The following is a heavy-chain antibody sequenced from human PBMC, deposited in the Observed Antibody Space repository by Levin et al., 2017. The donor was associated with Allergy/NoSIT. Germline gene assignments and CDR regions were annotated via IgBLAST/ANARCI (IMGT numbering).Heavy chain of an antibody. CDR1: GYTFTEYY. Sequence: PEASVKVSCKPSGYTFTEYYIHWVRQAPGQGLEKMGWINPKSGGISYAQNFQGRVAMTRDTSISTAYMELSGLTPDDTATYFCAREENGAFDYWGQGSLVIVSS. J-gene: IGHJ4*02. V-gene: IGHV1-2*02. CDR2: INPKSGGI. CDR3: AREENGAFDY. D-gene: IGHD4-17*01.